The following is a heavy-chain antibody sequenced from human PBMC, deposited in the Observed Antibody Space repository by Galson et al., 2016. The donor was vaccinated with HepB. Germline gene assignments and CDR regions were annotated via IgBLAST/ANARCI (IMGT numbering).Heavy chain of an antibody. Sequence: TLSLTCAVSGGSVSSGDYSWSWIRQPPGKGLEWIGYFYHSGDTYYNPFLKSRVTISVDRSKNQFSLKLSSVTAADTAVYYCARADTVTTLTDTFDIWGQGTMVTVSS. J-gene: IGHJ3*02. V-gene: IGHV4-30-2*01. CDR1: GGSVSSGDYS. CDR3: ARADTVTTLTDTFDI. CDR2: FYHSGDT. D-gene: IGHD4-11*01.